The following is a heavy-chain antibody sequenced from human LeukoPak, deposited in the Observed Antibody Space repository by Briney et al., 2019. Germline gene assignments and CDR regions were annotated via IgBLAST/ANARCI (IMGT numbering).Heavy chain of an antibody. CDR1: GGSMSSSSYY. J-gene: IGHJ4*02. Sequence: SETLSLTCTVSGGSMSSSSYYWGWIRQPPGKGLEWIGNIYYSGSTYYNPSLKSRVTISVDTFKNQFSLKLSSVTAADTAVYYCGRANWNYVTGYYFDYWGQGTLVTVSS. D-gene: IGHD1-7*01. CDR3: GRANWNYVTGYYFDY. CDR2: IYYSGST. V-gene: IGHV4-39*01.